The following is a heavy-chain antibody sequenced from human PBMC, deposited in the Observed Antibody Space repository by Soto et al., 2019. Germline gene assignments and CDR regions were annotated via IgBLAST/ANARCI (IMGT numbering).Heavy chain of an antibody. J-gene: IGHJ4*02. CDR2: INLSDGGA. Sequence: QVQLVQSGAEVKKPGASGRVSCRASGYTFTSYHLHWVRQAPGQGLEWMGIINLSDGGATYAQDFQGRATMTRDTSTSTLYMELSSLRSEDTAIYYCARRALGSFDYWGQGTLVTVSS. CDR3: ARRALGSFDY. CDR1: GYTFTSYH. V-gene: IGHV1-46*01.